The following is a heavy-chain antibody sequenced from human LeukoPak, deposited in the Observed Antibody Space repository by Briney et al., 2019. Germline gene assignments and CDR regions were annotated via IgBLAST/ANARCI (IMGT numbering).Heavy chain of an antibody. CDR2: IYYSGST. D-gene: IGHD1-1*01. V-gene: IGHV4-39*01. J-gene: IGHJ6*02. Sequence: ASETLSLTCTVSGGSISSSSYYWGWIRQPPGKGLEWIGSIYYSGSTYYNPSLKSRVTISVDTSKNQFSLKLSSVTAADTAVYYCARLRSGTTVYYYYGMDVWGQGTTVTVSS. CDR3: ARLRSGTTVYYYYGMDV. CDR1: GGSISSSSYY.